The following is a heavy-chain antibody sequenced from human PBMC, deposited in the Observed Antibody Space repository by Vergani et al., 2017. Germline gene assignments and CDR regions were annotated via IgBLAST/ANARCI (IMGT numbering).Heavy chain of an antibody. J-gene: IGHJ6*03. Sequence: QVQLQESGPGLVKPSETLSLTCTVSGGSISSYYWSWIRQPAGKGLEWIGRIYTSGSTNYNPSLKSRVTMSVDTSKNQFSLKLSSVTAADTAVYYWARANNGDEYSSSPRYYYYYMDVWGKGTTVTVSS. CDR1: GGSISSYY. D-gene: IGHD6-6*01. CDR2: IYTSGST. CDR3: ARANNGDEYSSSPRYYYYYMDV. V-gene: IGHV4-4*07.